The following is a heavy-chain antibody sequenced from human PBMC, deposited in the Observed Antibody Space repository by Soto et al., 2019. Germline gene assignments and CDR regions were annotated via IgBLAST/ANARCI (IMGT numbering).Heavy chain of an antibody. CDR2: IIPIFGTA. J-gene: IGHJ5*02. D-gene: IGHD1-26*01. CDR1: GGTFSSYA. CDR3: ARVRIGIVGDRNWFDP. Sequence: QVQLVQSGAEVKKPGSSVKVSCKASGGTFSSYAIRLVRQAPGQGLEWMGGIIPIFGTANYAQKFQGRDTITADESTSTAYMELSSLSTEDTAVYYCARVRIGIVGDRNWFDPWGQGTLVTVSS. V-gene: IGHV1-69*01.